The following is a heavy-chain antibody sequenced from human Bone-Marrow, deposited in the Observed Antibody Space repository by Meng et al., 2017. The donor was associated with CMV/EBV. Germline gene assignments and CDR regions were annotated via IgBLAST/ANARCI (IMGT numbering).Heavy chain of an antibody. J-gene: IGHJ4*02. CDR1: GYTFTNSD. D-gene: IGHD5-18*01. Sequence: ASVKVSCKASGYTFTNSDINWVRQATGQGLEWMGWMNPNSGNTGYAQKFQGRVTMTRNTSISTAYMELNSLRSEDTAVYYCARGKGIGWKQLPSDYFDYWGQGTLVTVSS. CDR2: MNPNSGNT. V-gene: IGHV1-8*01. CDR3: ARGKGIGWKQLPSDYFDY.